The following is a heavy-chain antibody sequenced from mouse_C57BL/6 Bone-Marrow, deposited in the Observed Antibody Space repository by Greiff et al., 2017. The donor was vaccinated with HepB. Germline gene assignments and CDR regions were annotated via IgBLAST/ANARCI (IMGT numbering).Heavy chain of an antibody. V-gene: IGHV2-2*01. CDR3: ARISRPFAY. Sequence: QVQLKQSGPGLVQPSQSLSITCTVSGFSLTSYGVHWVRQSPGKGLEWLGVIWSGGSTDYNAAFISRLSISKDNSKSQVFFKMNSLQADDTAIYYCARISRPFAYWGQGTLVTVSA. CDR2: IWSGGST. CDR1: GFSLTSYG. J-gene: IGHJ3*01.